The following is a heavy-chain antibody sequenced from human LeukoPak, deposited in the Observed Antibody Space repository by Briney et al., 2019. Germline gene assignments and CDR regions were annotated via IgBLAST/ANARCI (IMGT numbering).Heavy chain of an antibody. CDR1: GFIFDDYA. Sequence: GGSLRLSCAASGFIFDDYAMHWVRQAPGKGLEWVSGISWNGGGVGYADSVKGRFTISRDNAEKSLYLQLNRLRPEDTAYYYCAKGLVRPVGAAHFDYWGQGTLVTVPS. CDR3: AKGLVRPVGAAHFDY. J-gene: IGHJ4*02. CDR2: ISWNGGGV. V-gene: IGHV3-9*01. D-gene: IGHD1-26*01.